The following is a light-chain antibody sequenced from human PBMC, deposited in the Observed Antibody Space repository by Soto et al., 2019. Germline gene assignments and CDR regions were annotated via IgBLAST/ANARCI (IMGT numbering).Light chain of an antibody. CDR1: SSNIGAGYD. Sequence: QSVLTQPPSVSGAPGQRVTISCTGSSSNIGAGYDVHWYQQLPGTAPKLLIYGNSNRPSGAPDRFSGSKSGTSASLAITGLQAEDEADYYCQSYDSSLSGVFGTGTKV. J-gene: IGLJ1*01. V-gene: IGLV1-40*01. CDR2: GNS. CDR3: QSYDSSLSGV.